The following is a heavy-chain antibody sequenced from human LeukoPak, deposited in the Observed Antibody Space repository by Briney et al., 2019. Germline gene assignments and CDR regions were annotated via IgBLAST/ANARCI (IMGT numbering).Heavy chain of an antibody. J-gene: IGHJ4*02. CDR3: ARSAEYSSSWYPDY. V-gene: IGHV4-34*01. CDR1: GGSFSGYY. CDR2: INHSGST. Sequence: SETLSLTCAVYGGSFSGYYWSWIRQPPGKGLEWGGEINHSGSTSYNPSLKSRVTISVDTSKSQFSLKLSSVTAADTAVYYCARSAEYSSSWYPDYWGQGTLVTVSS. D-gene: IGHD6-13*01.